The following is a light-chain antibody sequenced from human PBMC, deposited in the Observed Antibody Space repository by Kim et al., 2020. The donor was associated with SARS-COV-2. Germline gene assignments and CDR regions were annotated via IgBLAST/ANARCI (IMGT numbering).Light chain of an antibody. J-gene: IGLJ3*02. V-gene: IGLV3-19*01. CDR2: GKY. Sequence: ALGQTVRLTCQGDSLRKYYAPWYQQRPGQAPVLVLYGKYNRPSGIPDRFSGSASGNTASLTITGAQAEDEADYYCNSRDSSGDHVVFGGGTKLTVL. CDR1: SLRKYY. CDR3: NSRDSSGDHVV.